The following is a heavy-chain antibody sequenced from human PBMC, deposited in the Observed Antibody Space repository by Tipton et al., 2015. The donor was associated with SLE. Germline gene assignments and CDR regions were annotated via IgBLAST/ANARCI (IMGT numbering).Heavy chain of an antibody. V-gene: IGHV3-30*04. CDR3: ARTTIAYYYMDV. J-gene: IGHJ6*03. CDR1: GFTFSSYA. Sequence: SLRLSCAASGFTFSSYAMHWVRQAPGKGLEWVAVISYDGSKKYYADSVKGRFTISRDNSKNTLYLQMNSLRAEDTAVYYCARTTIAYYYMDVWGKGATVTVSS. CDR2: ISYDGSKK. D-gene: IGHD4/OR15-4a*01.